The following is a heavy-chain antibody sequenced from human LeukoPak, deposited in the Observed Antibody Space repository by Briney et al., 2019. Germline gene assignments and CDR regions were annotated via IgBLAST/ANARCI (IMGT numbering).Heavy chain of an antibody. CDR1: GFTVGTNS. Sequence: GGSLRLSCAASGFTVGTNSMSWVRQSPGKGLEWVSVIYSGGSTYYADSVNGRFTISRDKSRNTLLLQMNSLRAEDTALYYCASAREYCGSAECYEYFQHWGQGTLVTVSS. CDR2: IYSGGST. J-gene: IGHJ1*01. V-gene: IGHV3-53*01. CDR3: ASAREYCGSAECYEYFQH. D-gene: IGHD2-21*01.